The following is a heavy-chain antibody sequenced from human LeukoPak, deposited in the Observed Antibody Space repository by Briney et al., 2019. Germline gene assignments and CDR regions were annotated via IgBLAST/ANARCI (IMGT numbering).Heavy chain of an antibody. CDR1: GGSFSGYY. V-gene: IGHV4-34*01. CDR2: INHSGST. J-gene: IGHJ4*02. D-gene: IGHD5-18*01. Sequence: SETLSLTCAVYGGSFSGYYWSWIRQPPGKGLEWIGEINHSGSTNYNPSLKSRVTISVDTSKNQFSLKLSSVTAADTAVYYCAREARGNVDTDFDYWGQGTLVTVSS. CDR3: AREARGNVDTDFDY.